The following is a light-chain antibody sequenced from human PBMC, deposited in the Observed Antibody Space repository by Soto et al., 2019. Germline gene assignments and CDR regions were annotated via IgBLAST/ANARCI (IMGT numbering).Light chain of an antibody. J-gene: IGKJ2*01. Sequence: DIQMTQSPSSLSASVGDRVTITCRASQSITNYLNWFQQMPGKAPKILIYAASSLQSGVPSRFSGSGSGTDFTLPISNLQPEDFATYYCQQSYTTPYTFGQGTKLEIK. CDR3: QQSYTTPYT. CDR1: QSITNY. V-gene: IGKV1-39*01. CDR2: AAS.